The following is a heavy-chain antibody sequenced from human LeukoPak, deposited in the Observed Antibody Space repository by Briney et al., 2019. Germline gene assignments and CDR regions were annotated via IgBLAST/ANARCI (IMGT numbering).Heavy chain of an antibody. CDR1: GGSISCGSYY. Sequence: PSETLSLTCTVSGGSISCGSYYWSWIRQPAGKGLEWIGYIYYSGSTNYNPSLKSRVTISVDTSKNQFSLKLSSVTAADTAVYYCAREAGLRYFDWWEGHWFDPRGQGTLVTVSS. D-gene: IGHD3-9*01. CDR3: AREAGLRYFDWWEGHWFDP. V-gene: IGHV4-61*10. J-gene: IGHJ5*02. CDR2: IYYSGST.